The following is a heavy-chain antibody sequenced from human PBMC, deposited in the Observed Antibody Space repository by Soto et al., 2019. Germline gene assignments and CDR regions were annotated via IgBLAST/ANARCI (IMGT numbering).Heavy chain of an antibody. Sequence: EVQLVESGGGLVQPGGSLRLSCAASGFTFRGYWMSWVRQAPGKGLEWVASIKQDGSEIYYVDSVKGRFTISRDNAKNSLSLQMDSLRVEDTAVYYCARWEADYSSGSYAIDYWGQGTLVTVSS. D-gene: IGHD6-19*01. J-gene: IGHJ4*02. CDR1: GFTFRGYW. CDR3: ARWEADYSSGSYAIDY. CDR2: IKQDGSEI. V-gene: IGHV3-7*01.